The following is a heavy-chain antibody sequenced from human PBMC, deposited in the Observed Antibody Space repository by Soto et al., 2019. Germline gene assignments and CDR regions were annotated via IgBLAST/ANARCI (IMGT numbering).Heavy chain of an antibody. Sequence: QVQLVQSGAEVKKPGASVKVSCKASGYTFTSYGIIWVRQAPGQGLEWLGWISAYNGNTNYAQKLQGRVTMTTDTSTSTAYMELRSLRSDDTAVYYCARDLRHKEYCSGGSCQKDDYWGQGTLVTVSS. CDR2: ISAYNGNT. D-gene: IGHD2-15*01. V-gene: IGHV1-18*01. J-gene: IGHJ4*02. CDR3: ARDLRHKEYCSGGSCQKDDY. CDR1: GYTFTSYG.